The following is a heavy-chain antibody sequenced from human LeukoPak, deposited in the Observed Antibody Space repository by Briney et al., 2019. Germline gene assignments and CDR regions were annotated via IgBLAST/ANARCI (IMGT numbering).Heavy chain of an antibody. D-gene: IGHD5-24*01. Sequence: SVKVSCKASGGTFSSYAISWVRQAPGQGLEWVGRISPIFGTANYAQKFQGRVTITTDESTSTAYMELSSLRSEDTAVYYCATNGGRWLQLQVEYFDYWGQGTLVTVSS. CDR1: GGTFSSYA. CDR3: ATNGGRWLQLQVEYFDY. CDR2: ISPIFGTA. V-gene: IGHV1-69*05. J-gene: IGHJ4*02.